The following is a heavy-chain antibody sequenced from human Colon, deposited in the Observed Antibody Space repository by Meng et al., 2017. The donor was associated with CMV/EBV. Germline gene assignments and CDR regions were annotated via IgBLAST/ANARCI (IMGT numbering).Heavy chain of an antibody. Sequence: YRCLAYWLAWVPPAPGPQLVWRTVISPVASYPTYSPSLQGQVTISADKSINPAYLQLTSLKASDTAMYYCARPPYYSSSSAPYFDEWGQGTLVTVSS. CDR1: YRCLAYW. D-gene: IGHD6-6*01. CDR2: ISPVASYP. J-gene: IGHJ4*02. V-gene: IGHV5-51*01. CDR3: ARPPYYSSSSAPYFDE.